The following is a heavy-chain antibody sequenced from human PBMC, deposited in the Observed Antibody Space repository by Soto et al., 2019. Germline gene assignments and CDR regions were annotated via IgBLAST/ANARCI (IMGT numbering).Heavy chain of an antibody. Sequence: EVQLLESGGGLVQPGGSLRLSCAASGFSFKSYAMTWLRQAPGKGLEWVSTLGDTGANTYYADSVKGRFTISRDSSKSTLYLQMNSLRADDTAVYYCAKDGKVAAAAPSSWGQGTLVTVSS. CDR3: AKDGKVAAAAPSS. D-gene: IGHD6-13*01. J-gene: IGHJ5*02. V-gene: IGHV3-23*01. CDR1: GFSFKSYA. CDR2: LGDTGANT.